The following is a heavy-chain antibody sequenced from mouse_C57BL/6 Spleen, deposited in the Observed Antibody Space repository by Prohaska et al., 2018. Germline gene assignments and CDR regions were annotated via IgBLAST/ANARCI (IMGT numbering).Heavy chain of an antibody. CDR3: ARYRGSNSLDY. CDR1: GFTFTDYY. J-gene: IGHJ2*01. CDR2: IRNKANGYTT. V-gene: IGHV7-3*01. Sequence: EVKLVESGGGLVQPGGSLSLSCAASGFTFTDYYMSWVRQPPGKALEWLGFIRNKANGYTTEYSASVKGRFTISRDNSQSILYLQMNALRAEDSATYYCARYRGSNSLDYWGQGTTLTVSS. D-gene: IGHD2-5*01.